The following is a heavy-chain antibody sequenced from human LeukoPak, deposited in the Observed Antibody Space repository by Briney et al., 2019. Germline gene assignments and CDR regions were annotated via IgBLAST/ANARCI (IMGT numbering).Heavy chain of an antibody. CDR2: VDPEDGET. V-gene: IGHV1-69-2*01. J-gene: IGHJ4*02. CDR1: GYTFTDYY. CDR3: ASGASSRTNAYRY. Sequence: GASVKVSCKASGYTFTDYYMHWVQQAPGKGLEWMGRVDPEDGETIYAEKFQGRVTITADTSISTAYMELSSLRSDDTAVYYCASGASSRTNAYRYWGQGTLVTVSS. D-gene: IGHD2-2*01.